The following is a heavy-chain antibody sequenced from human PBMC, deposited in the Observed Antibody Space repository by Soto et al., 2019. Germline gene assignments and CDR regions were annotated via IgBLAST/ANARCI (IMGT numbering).Heavy chain of an antibody. V-gene: IGHV3-49*03. J-gene: IGHJ4*02. CDR3: SRIKEYHGDADLDF. CDR2: IRSKPFGGTT. CDR1: GFSFGDYA. D-gene: IGHD3-16*01. Sequence: EVQVLESGGGLVQPGGSLRLSCTGSGFSFGDYAMSWFRQAPGKGLEWVGFIRSKPFGGTTAYAASVQGRFMISRDDSKSNCYLQMSSLKTEDTAVYFCSRIKEYHGDADLDFWGQGTLVTVSS.